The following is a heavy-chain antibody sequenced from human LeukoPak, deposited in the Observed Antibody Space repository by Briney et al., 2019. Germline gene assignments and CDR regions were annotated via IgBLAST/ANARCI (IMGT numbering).Heavy chain of an antibody. J-gene: IGHJ3*01. D-gene: IGHD2-2*01. CDR1: GFTFSSYA. CDR3: ARCTASCYANAFDV. CDR2: ISGSGGST. V-gene: IGHV3-23*01. Sequence: GGSLRLSCAASGFTFSSYAMSWVRQAPGKGLEWVSAISGSGGSTYYADSVKGRFTIPRDNSKNTLYLQMNSLRAEDTAVYYCARCTASCYANAFDVWGQGTLLTVSS.